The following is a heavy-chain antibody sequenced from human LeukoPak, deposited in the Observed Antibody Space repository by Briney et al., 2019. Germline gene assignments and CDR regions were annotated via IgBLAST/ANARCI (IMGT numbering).Heavy chain of an antibody. Sequence: GGALRLSCAASGFTFSSYVMYWVRQAPGKGLEGVSVIWYDGSNKYYADSVKGRFTISRDNSKNTLYLQMNSLRAEDTAVYYCAKGQGEDSGYDPGFDPWGQGTLVTVSS. CDR1: GFTFSSYV. CDR3: AKGQGEDSGYDPGFDP. D-gene: IGHD5-12*01. V-gene: IGHV3-33*06. J-gene: IGHJ5*02. CDR2: IWYDGSNK.